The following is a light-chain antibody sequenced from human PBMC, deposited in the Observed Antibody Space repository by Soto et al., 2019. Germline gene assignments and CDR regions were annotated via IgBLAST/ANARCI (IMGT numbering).Light chain of an antibody. CDR3: QQYGSSRT. CDR1: QSVSSSY. CDR2: GAS. J-gene: IGKJ1*01. V-gene: IGKV3-20*01. Sequence: ENVLTQSPGTLSLSPGERVTLSCRASQSVSSSYLAWYQQKPGQAPRLLIYGASGRATGIPDRFSGSGSGTDFTLTISRLEPEDFAVYYCQQYGSSRTFGQGTKVEIK.